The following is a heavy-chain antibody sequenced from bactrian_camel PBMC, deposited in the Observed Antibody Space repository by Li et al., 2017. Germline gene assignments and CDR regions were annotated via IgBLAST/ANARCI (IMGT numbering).Heavy chain of an antibody. CDR3: VASRRFRNGCSIRDDPY. D-gene: IGHD1*01. J-gene: IGHJ4*01. Sequence: HVQLVESGGGLVQAGGSLRLSCGSSSGHTGRMYCMAWFRLAPGKEREAVARIYSDGSTIYGESTEGRFTVSRDNDKNLLFLQMSNLKPEDSAMHYCVASRRFRNGCSIRDDPYWVQGTQVTVS. CDR1: GHTGRMYC. V-gene: IGHV3S57*01. CDR2: IYSDGST.